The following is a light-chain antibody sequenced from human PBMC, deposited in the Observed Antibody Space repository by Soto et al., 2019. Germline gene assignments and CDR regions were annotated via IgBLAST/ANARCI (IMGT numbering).Light chain of an antibody. J-gene: IGLJ1*01. CDR1: SSDVGGYNY. CDR3: CSYAGSDTYV. Sequence: QSALTQPRSVSGSPGQSVTISCTGNSSDVGGYNYVSWYQQHPGKAPKLMIYDVTKRPSRVPDRFSGSRAGNTASLTISGLQAEDEADYHCCSYAGSDTYVFGTGTKLTVL. CDR2: DVT. V-gene: IGLV2-11*01.